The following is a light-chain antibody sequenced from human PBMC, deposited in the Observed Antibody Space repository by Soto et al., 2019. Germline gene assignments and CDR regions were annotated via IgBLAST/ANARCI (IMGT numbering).Light chain of an antibody. J-gene: IGLJ2*01. CDR1: SSDVGGYNY. V-gene: IGLV2-11*01. Sequence: QSALTQPRSVSGSPGQSVTISCTGTSSDVGGYNYVSWYQQHPGKAPKLMIYDVSNRPSGVPDRFSGSKSGNTASLTISGLKAEDEADYYSCSYAGSYTMGVFGGGTKLTVL. CDR3: CSYAGSYTMGV. CDR2: DVS.